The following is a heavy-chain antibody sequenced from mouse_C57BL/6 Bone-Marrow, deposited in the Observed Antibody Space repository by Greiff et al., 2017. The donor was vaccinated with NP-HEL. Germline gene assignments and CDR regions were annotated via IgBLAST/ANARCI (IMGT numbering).Heavy chain of an antibody. CDR1: GYTFTSYT. J-gene: IGHJ4*01. V-gene: IGHV1-4*01. Sequence: VQGVESGAELARPGASVKMSCKASGYTFTSYTMHWVKQRPGQGLEWIGYINPSSGYTKYNQKFKDKATLTADKSSSTAYMQLSSLTSEDSAVYYCARWAGAYAMDYWGQGTSVTVSS. CDR2: INPSSGYT. CDR3: ARWAGAYAMDY.